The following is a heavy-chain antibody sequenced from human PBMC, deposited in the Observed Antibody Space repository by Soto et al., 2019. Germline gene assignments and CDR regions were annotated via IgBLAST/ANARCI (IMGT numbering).Heavy chain of an antibody. J-gene: IGHJ4*02. CDR1: GGSIGTYY. CDR2: IYYRGNT. D-gene: IGHD3-9*01. Sequence: PSETLSLTCTVSGGSIGTYYWSWIRQPPGKGLEWIGYIYYRGNTDYNPSLKSRVTISLDTPKNQFSLYYCARHPGHYDILTGYTTYYFDYWGQGILVTVSS. V-gene: IGHV4-59*01. CDR3: YTTYYFDY.